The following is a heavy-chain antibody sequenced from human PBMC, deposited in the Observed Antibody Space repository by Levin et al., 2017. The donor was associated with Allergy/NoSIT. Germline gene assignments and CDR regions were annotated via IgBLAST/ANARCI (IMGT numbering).Heavy chain of an antibody. CDR2: IKQDGTKK. J-gene: IGHJ4*02. V-gene: IGHV3-7*04. CDR1: GFSFGSYW. CDR3: ARGQSTQLN. Sequence: GGSLRLSCAASGFSFGSYWMSWVRQAPGKGLEWLANIKQDGTKKTYVDSVKGRFTISRDNAKNSLSLQMSSLRAEDTAEYYCARGQSTQLNWGQGTLVIVSS. D-gene: IGHD5/OR15-5a*01.